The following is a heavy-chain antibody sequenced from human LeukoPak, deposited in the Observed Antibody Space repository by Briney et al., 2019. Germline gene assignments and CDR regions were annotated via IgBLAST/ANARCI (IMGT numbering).Heavy chain of an antibody. J-gene: IGHJ4*02. V-gene: IGHV3-48*02. CDR3: ARDAGTGYFDY. Sequence: GGSLRLSCVASGFTFSSFSMNWVRQAPGKGLEWVSYISASSSTMYYAVSVKGRFTISRDNAKNSLSLQINSLRDEDTAVFYCARDAGTGYFDYWGQGTLVTVSS. CDR1: GFTFSSFS. CDR2: ISASSSTM. D-gene: IGHD1-1*01.